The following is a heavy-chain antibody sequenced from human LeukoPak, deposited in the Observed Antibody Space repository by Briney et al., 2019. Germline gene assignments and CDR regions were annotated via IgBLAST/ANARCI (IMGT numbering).Heavy chain of an antibody. D-gene: IGHD3-22*01. Sequence: PGRSLRLSCAASGFTFSSYGMHWVRQAPGKGLEWVAVISYDGSKKYYADSVKGRFTISRDNSKNTLYLQMNSLRAEDTAVYYCAKDHYYDSSGVDYWGQGTLVTVSS. CDR2: ISYDGSKK. CDR1: GFTFSSYG. J-gene: IGHJ4*02. CDR3: AKDHYYDSSGVDY. V-gene: IGHV3-30*18.